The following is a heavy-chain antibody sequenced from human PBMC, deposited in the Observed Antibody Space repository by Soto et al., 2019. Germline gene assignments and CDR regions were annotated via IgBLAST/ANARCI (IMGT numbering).Heavy chain of an antibody. V-gene: IGHV3-21*01. CDR2: ISTSSTNI. CDR1: GFTFSSYS. J-gene: IGHJ5*02. Sequence: EVQLVESGGGLVKPGGSLRLTCAASGFTFSSYSMNWVRQAPGKGLEWVSSISTSSTNIYYADSVKGRFTISRDNAKNSLYLHMNSLPAEDTAVYYCARLGGFDPWGQGALVTV. CDR3: ARLGGFDP. D-gene: IGHD3-16*01.